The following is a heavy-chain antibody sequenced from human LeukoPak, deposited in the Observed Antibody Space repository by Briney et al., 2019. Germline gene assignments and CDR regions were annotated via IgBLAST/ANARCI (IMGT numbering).Heavy chain of an antibody. D-gene: IGHD4-23*01. V-gene: IGHV3-23*01. Sequence: PGGSLRLSCAASGFTFSSYAMSWVRQAPWKGLEWVSAISGSGGSTYYADSVKGRFTISIDNSKNTLYLQMNSLRAEDTAVYYCAKGRAGDYGGKPRQGYWGQGTLVTVSS. CDR2: ISGSGGST. J-gene: IGHJ4*02. CDR3: AKGRAGDYGGKPRQGY. CDR1: GFTFSSYA.